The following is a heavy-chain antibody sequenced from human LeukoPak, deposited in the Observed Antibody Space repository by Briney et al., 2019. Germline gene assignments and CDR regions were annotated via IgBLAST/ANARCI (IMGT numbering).Heavy chain of an antibody. CDR1: GFTFSSYS. V-gene: IGHV3-48*04. J-gene: IGHJ4*02. CDR3: ARSLHGDY. Sequence: GGSLRLSCAASGFTFSSYSMNWVRQAPGKGLEWVSYITSTSSTTSYADSVKGRFTISRDNAKNSLYLQMNSLRAEDTAVYYCARSLHGDYWGQGTLVTVSS. CDR2: ITSTSSTT.